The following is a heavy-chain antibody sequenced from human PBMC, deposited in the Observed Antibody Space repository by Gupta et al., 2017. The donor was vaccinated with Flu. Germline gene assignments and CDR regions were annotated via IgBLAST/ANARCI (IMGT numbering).Heavy chain of an antibody. D-gene: IGHD6-13*01. CDR1: GGSISSGSYY. Sequence: QVQLQESGPGLVKPSQTLSLTCPVSGGSISSGSYYRSWIRQPAGRGLEWIGRIYTSGSTNYNPSLKSRVTISVDTSKNQFSLKLSSVTAADTAVYYCARELMASSSWYHLDYYYYGMDVWGQGTTVTVSS. V-gene: IGHV4-61*02. CDR3: ARELMASSSWYHLDYYYYGMDV. J-gene: IGHJ6*02. CDR2: IYTSGST.